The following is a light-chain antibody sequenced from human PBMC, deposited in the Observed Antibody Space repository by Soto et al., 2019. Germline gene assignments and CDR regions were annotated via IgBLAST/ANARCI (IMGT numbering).Light chain of an antibody. CDR3: EKYSSVPV. Sequence: DIPMTQSPTSLSASGGDRATITCRASQGIRNYVAWYQQKPGKAPKLLIYAASTLQSGVPSRVSGSGSGTDFTLTIDTLQPEDVATYSCEKYSSVPVFGPGTKVEIK. J-gene: IGKJ3*01. CDR2: AAS. V-gene: IGKV1-27*01. CDR1: QGIRNY.